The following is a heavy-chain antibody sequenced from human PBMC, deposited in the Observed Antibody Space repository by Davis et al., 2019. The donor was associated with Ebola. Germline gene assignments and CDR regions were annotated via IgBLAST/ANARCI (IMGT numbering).Heavy chain of an antibody. Sequence: PSETLSLTCTVSGGSISSGGYYWSWIRQHPGKGLEWIGYIYYSGSTYYNPSLKSRVTISVDTSKNQFSLKLSSVTAADTAVYYCARDGGWLGYGMDVWGQGTTVTVSS. CDR3: ARDGGWLGYGMDV. J-gene: IGHJ6*02. D-gene: IGHD6-19*01. CDR1: GGSISSGGYY. V-gene: IGHV4-31*03. CDR2: IYYSGST.